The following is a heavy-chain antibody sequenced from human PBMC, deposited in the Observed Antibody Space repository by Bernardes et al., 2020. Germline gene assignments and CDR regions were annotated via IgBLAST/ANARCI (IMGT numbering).Heavy chain of an antibody. CDR1: GFTFSSYS. D-gene: IGHD4-17*01. CDR2: ISSSSSYI. V-gene: IGHV3-21*01. CDR3: ARDRGGYGDYDHYYYMDV. J-gene: IGHJ6*03. Sequence: GGSLRLSCAASGFTFSSYSMNWVRQAPGKGLEWVSSISSSSSYIYYADSVKGRFTISRDNAKNSLYLQMNSLRAEDTAVYYCARDRGGYGDYDHYYYMDVWGKGTTVTVSS.